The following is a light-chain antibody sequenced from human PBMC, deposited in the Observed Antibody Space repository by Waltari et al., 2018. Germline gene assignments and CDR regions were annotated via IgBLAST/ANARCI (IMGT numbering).Light chain of an antibody. CDR2: AAS. Sequence: AIQMTQSPSSLSASIGDRVTITCRASQGVRNEVGWYQQKPGKTPKLLVYAASTLHIGVPSRFSGSGSDTDFTLTVTSLQPEDVATYYCHQDYSYPRTFGQGTRVEIK. CDR1: QGVRNE. V-gene: IGKV1-6*01. J-gene: IGKJ1*01. CDR3: HQDYSYPRT.